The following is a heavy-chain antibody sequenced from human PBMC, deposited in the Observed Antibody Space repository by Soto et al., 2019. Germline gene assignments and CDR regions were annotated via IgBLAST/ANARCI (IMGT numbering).Heavy chain of an antibody. J-gene: IGHJ4*02. CDR3: AKAECSGGSCYSDY. CDR1: GFTFSSYA. D-gene: IGHD2-15*01. CDR2: ISGSGGST. Sequence: GGSLRLSCAASGFTFSSYAMSWVRQAPGKGLEWVSAISGSGGSTYYADSVKGRFTISRDNSKNTLYLQMNSLRAEDTAVYYCAKAECSGGSCYSDYWGQGTLVTVSA. V-gene: IGHV3-23*01.